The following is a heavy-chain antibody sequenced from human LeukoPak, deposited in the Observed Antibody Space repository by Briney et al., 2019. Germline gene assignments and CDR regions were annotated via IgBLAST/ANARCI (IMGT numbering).Heavy chain of an antibody. V-gene: IGHV1-69*10. CDR2: IVPIIGIA. CDR3: ARDQRPSCLGGICYSGDH. Sequence: ASVKVSCKASGGTFHSYIVTWVRQAPGQGLEWMGGIVPIIGIANYAQKFQGRVTITADDSTSTAYMELRSLRSEDTAIYYCARDQRPSCLGGICYSGDHWGQGTLVTVTS. J-gene: IGHJ4*02. D-gene: IGHD2-15*01. CDR1: GGTFHSYI.